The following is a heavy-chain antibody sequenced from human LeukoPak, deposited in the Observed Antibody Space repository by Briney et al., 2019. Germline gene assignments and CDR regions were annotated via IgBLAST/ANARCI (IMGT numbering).Heavy chain of an antibody. CDR2: INHSGST. D-gene: IGHD5-18*01. V-gene: IGHV4-34*01. Sequence: SETLSLTCAVYGGSFSGYYWSWIRQPPGKGLEWIGEINHSGSTNYNPSLKSRVTISEDTSKNQFSLKLSSVTAADTAVYYCARGRGIQLWFSPGHFDLWGRGTLVTVSS. CDR3: ARGRGIQLWFSPGHFDL. CDR1: GGSFSGYY. J-gene: IGHJ2*01.